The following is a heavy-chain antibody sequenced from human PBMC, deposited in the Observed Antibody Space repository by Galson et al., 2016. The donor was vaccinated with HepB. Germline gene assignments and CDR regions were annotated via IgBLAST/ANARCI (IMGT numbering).Heavy chain of an antibody. CDR2: IVGGGGTT. CDR3: AKHSGYGRNYFHY. J-gene: IGHJ4*02. D-gene: IGHD5-12*01. V-gene: IGHV3-23*01. CDR1: GFTFSTYA. Sequence: SLRLSCAASGFTFSTYAMNWVRQGPGMGLEWVSGIVGGGGTTYYADSAKGRFTISRDNSKNTVFLQMNSLKAEDTAIYYCAKHSGYGRNYFHYWGQGALVTVSS.